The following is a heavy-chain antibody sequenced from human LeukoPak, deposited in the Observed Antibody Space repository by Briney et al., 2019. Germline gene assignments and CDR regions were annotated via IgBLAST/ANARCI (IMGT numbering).Heavy chain of an antibody. J-gene: IGHJ4*02. D-gene: IGHD6-19*01. CDR2: IIPIFGTA. CDR1: GGTFSSYA. CDR3: ARGRGWYLDLDY. Sequence: ASVKVSCKASGGTFSSYAISWVRQAPGQGLEWMGGIIPIFGTANYAQKFQGRVAITTDESTSTAYMELSSLRSEDTAVYYCARGRGWYLDLDYWGQGTLVTVSS. V-gene: IGHV1-69*05.